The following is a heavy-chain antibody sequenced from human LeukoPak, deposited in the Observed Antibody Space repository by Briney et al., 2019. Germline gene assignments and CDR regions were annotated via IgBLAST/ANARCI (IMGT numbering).Heavy chain of an antibody. V-gene: IGHV3-21*01. J-gene: IGHJ4*02. D-gene: IGHD3-10*01. Sequence: GGSLRLSCAASGFTFSSYSMNWVRQAPGKGLEWVSSISNSSSYIYYADSVKGRFTISRDNAKNSLYLQMNSLRAEDTAVYYCARDLVTMVRGLLYWGQGTLVTVSS. CDR1: GFTFSSYS. CDR3: ARDLVTMVRGLLY. CDR2: ISNSSSYI.